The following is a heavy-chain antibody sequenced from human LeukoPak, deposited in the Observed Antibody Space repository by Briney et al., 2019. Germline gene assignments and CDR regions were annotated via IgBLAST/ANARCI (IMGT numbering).Heavy chain of an antibody. Sequence: SETLSLTCTVSGGSISSGSYYWSWIRQPAGKGLEWIGRIYTSGSTNYNPSLKSRVTISVDTSKNQFSLKLSSVTAADTAVYYCAREVTAAAGDWFDPWGQGTLVTVSS. V-gene: IGHV4-61*02. D-gene: IGHD6-13*01. J-gene: IGHJ5*02. CDR2: IYTSGST. CDR3: AREVTAAAGDWFDP. CDR1: GGSISSGSYY.